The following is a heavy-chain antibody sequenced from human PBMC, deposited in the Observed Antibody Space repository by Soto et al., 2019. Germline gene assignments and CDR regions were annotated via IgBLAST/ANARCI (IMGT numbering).Heavy chain of an antibody. D-gene: IGHD2-2*01. Sequence: TLSLTCDVSGVSISSSHWWCWLRQPPGKGLEWIGEVYHSGSANYNPSLKSRVSMSVDKSKNQFSLRLTSVTAADTALYFCARIAVVPSALDPWGQGTLVTVSS. CDR2: VYHSGSA. J-gene: IGHJ5*02. CDR3: ARIAVVPSALDP. CDR1: GVSISSSHW. V-gene: IGHV4-4*01.